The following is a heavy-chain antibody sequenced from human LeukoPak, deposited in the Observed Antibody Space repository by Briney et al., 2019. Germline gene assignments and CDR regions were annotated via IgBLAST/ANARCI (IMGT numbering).Heavy chain of an antibody. CDR2: IYYNGCT. D-gene: IGHD3-3*01. CDR3: ARGFWSGGQRHPFDY. CDR1: GDSISSDGYS. V-gene: IGHV4-30-2*01. J-gene: IGHJ4*02. Sequence: SETLSLTCTVSGDSISSDGYSWTWIPQPPGKRLEGIGYIYYNGCTSYNPSVQTRITISVDRSKNEFSLKLRSVTAADTAMYYCARGFWSGGQRHPFDYWGQGTGVTVTA.